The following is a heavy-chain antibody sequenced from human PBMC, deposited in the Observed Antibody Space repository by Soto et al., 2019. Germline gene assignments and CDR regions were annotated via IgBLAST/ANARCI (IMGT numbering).Heavy chain of an antibody. Sequence: EVQLVESGGGLVQPGGSLKLSCAVSGFTFSVSAIHCVRQASGKGLEWVGRIRSKADNYATAYGASVKGRFSISRDDSKNTAYLQMSSLNTEDTAVYYCARLAEWEYYDGMDVWGQGTTVTVSS. CDR1: GFTFSVSA. CDR3: ARLAEWEYYDGMDV. V-gene: IGHV3-73*02. CDR2: IRSKADNYAT. D-gene: IGHD1-26*01. J-gene: IGHJ6*02.